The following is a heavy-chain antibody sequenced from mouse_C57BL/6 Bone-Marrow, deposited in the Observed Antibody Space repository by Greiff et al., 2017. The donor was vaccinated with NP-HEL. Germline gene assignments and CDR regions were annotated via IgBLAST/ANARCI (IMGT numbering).Heavy chain of an antibody. CDR3: ARRDDYGNYDGD. D-gene: IGHD2-1*01. V-gene: IGHV1-81*01. CDR2: IYPSSGNT. J-gene: IGHJ2*01. CDR1: GYTFTSYG. Sequence: QVQLQQSGAELARPGASVKLSCKASGYTFTSYGISWVKQRTGQGLEWIGVIYPSSGNTYYNEKFKGKATLTADKSSSTAYMELCSLTSEDASVYFCARRDDYGNYDGDWGQGTTLTVSS.